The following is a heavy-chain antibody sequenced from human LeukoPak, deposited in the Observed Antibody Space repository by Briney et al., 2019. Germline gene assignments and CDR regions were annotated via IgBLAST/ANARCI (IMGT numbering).Heavy chain of an antibody. Sequence: PSETLSLTCTVSGGSISSYYWSWIRQPPGKGLEWIGYIYYSGSNNYNPSRKSRVTISVDTSKNQFSLKLSSVIAADTDVYYCARRTAAGNSFDYWGQGTLVTVSP. CDR3: ARRTAAGNSFDY. CDR1: GGSISSYY. CDR2: IYYSGSN. D-gene: IGHD6-13*01. J-gene: IGHJ4*02. V-gene: IGHV4-59*08.